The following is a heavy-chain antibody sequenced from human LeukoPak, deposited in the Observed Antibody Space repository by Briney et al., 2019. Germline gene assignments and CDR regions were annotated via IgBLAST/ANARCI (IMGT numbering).Heavy chain of an antibody. CDR2: IYYSGST. J-gene: IGHJ4*02. CDR3: ARKSSSGWYFDY. Sequence: SETLSLTCTVSGGSINSYLWSWIRQPPGKGLEWIGYIYYSGSTNYNPSLKRRVTISVDTSKNQFSLKLSSVTAADTAVYYCARKSSSGWYFDYWGQGTLVTVSS. V-gene: IGHV4-59*01. CDR1: GGSINSYL. D-gene: IGHD6-19*01.